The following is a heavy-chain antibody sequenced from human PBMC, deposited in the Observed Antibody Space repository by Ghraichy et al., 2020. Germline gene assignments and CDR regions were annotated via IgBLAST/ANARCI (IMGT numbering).Heavy chain of an antibody. V-gene: IGHV4-34*01. Sequence: SETLSLTCAVYGGSFSGYYWSWIRQSPGKGLEWIGEINHSGTTNYNSSLKSRVTISVDTSKNQFSLNMRSVTAADTAMYYCARGGLADPFDIWGQGTVVTVSS. D-gene: IGHD3-16*01. CDR1: GGSFSGYY. J-gene: IGHJ3*02. CDR3: ARGGLADPFDI. CDR2: INHSGTT.